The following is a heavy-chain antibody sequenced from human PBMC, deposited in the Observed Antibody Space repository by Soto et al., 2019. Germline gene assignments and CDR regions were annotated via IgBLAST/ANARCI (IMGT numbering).Heavy chain of an antibody. CDR1: GGSISSSNW. CDR2: IYHSGST. J-gene: IGHJ4*02. Sequence: QVQLQESGPGLVKPSGTLSLTCAVSGGSISSSNWWSWVRQPPGKGLEWIGEIYHSGSTNYNPSLRGRVPRSLDKSKNQFSLKLSSVTAAATAVYYCARIAVAGTYFDYWGQGTLVTVSS. D-gene: IGHD6-19*01. V-gene: IGHV4-4*02. CDR3: ARIAVAGTYFDY.